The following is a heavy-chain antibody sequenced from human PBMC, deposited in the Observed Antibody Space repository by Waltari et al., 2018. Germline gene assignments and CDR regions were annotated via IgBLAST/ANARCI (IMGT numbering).Heavy chain of an antibody. CDR3: ATVISVTGTNWFDP. CDR2: IYHSGNT. Sequence: QVQLQESGPGVVKPSETLSLTCAVSGYSLSRGYYWGWIRQPPGKGLEWIGSIYHSGNTYYNTSLKSRVIISVDTSKNQLSLKLSSVTDADTAVYYCATVISVTGTNWFDPWGQGTLVTVSS. V-gene: IGHV4-38-2*01. CDR1: GYSLSRGYY. J-gene: IGHJ5*02. D-gene: IGHD6-19*01.